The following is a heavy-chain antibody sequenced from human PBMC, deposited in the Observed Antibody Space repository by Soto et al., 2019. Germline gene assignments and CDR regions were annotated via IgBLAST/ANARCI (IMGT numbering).Heavy chain of an antibody. D-gene: IGHD1-7*01. V-gene: IGHV3-73*01. CDR3: AKSVNSPFDWFDP. J-gene: IGHJ5*02. CDR1: GFTFSASA. Sequence: GWSLRLSCAASGFTFSASAMHWVRQTSGKGLEWVGLIRSKANNYATEYVASVKGRFTISRDDSKNTAYLQMNSLRAEDTAVYYCAKSVNSPFDWFDPWGQGTMGTVSS. CDR2: IRSKANNYAT.